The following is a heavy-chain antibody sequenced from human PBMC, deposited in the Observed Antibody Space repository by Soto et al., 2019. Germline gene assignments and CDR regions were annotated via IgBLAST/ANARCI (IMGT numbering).Heavy chain of an antibody. CDR1: GGSISSSSYY. Sequence: PSETLSLTCTVSGGSISSSSYYWGWIRQPPGKGLEWIGSIYYSGSTYYNPSLRSRVTISVDTSKNQFSLKLSSVTAADTAVYYCARHEGIAYYYGMDVWGQGTTVTVSS. CDR2: IYYSGST. CDR3: ARHEGIAYYYGMDV. J-gene: IGHJ6*02. D-gene: IGHD6-13*01. V-gene: IGHV4-39*01.